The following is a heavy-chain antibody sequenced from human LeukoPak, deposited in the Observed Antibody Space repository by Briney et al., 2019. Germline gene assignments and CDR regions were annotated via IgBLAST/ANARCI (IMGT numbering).Heavy chain of an antibody. D-gene: IGHD3-22*01. CDR2: INHSGST. CDR3: ARGRATWYYDSSGYSGAFDI. CDR1: GGSFSGYY. J-gene: IGHJ3*02. V-gene: IGHV4-34*01. Sequence: KASETLSLTCAVYGGSFSGYYWSWIRQPPGKGLEWIGEINHSGSTNYNPSLKSRVTISVDTSKNQFSLKLSSVTAADTAVYYCARGRATWYYDSSGYSGAFDIWGQGTMVTVSS.